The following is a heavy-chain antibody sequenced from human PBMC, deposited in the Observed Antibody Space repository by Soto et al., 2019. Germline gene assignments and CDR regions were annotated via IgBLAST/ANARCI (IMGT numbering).Heavy chain of an antibody. CDR2: ISGSGGST. J-gene: IGHJ3*01. Sequence: EVQLLESGGGLVQPGGSLRLSCAASGFTFNSFALIWVRQAPGKGLEWVSGISGSGGSTYFAESVRGRFTISRDNSTNMLYLQMNSLRAEDTAVYYCANTQVWGQGTMVTVSS. CDR3: ANTQV. CDR1: GFTFNSFA. V-gene: IGHV3-23*01.